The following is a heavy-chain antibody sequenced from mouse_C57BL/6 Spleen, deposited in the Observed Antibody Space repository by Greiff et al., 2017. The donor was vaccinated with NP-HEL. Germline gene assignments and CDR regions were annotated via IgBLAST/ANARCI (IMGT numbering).Heavy chain of an antibody. Sequence: VQLQQPGAELVKPGASVKLSCKASGYTFTSYWMQWVKQRPGQGLEWIGEIDPSDSYTNYNQKFKGKATLTVDTSSSTAYMQLSSLTSEDSAVYYCARGGDSNYGWFDYWGQGTTLTVSS. D-gene: IGHD2-5*01. J-gene: IGHJ2*01. CDR2: IDPSDSYT. CDR3: ARGGDSNYGWFDY. CDR1: GYTFTSYW. V-gene: IGHV1-50*01.